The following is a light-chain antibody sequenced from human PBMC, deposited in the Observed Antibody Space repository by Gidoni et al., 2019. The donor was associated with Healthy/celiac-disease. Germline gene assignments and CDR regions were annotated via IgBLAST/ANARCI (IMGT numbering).Light chain of an antibody. Sequence: IQLTQSQSFLSASVGDRVTITGRASQGISSYLAWYKQKPGKAPKLLIYAASTLQRGVPSRFSVSGSGTEFTFTISSLQPEDFATSSCQQLNSYPRRFTFGPGTKVEIK. V-gene: IGKV1-9*01. CDR3: QQLNSYPRRFT. J-gene: IGKJ3*01. CDR1: QGISSY. CDR2: AAS.